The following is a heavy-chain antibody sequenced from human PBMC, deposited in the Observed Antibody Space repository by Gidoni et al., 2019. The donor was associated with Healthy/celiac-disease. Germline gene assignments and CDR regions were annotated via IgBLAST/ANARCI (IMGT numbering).Heavy chain of an antibody. V-gene: IGHV1-8*01. D-gene: IGHD6-19*01. J-gene: IGHJ6*02. Sequence: QVQLVQSGAEVKKPGVSVKVSCKASGYTFTSYDINWVRQATGQGLEWMGWMNPNSCHTGYAQKFKGRVIMTRKTSISTAYMELSSLRSEDTAVYYCARVGSIAVAGIDYYYDGMDVWGQGTTVTVSS. CDR1: GYTFTSYD. CDR2: MNPNSCHT. CDR3: ARVGSIAVAGIDYYYDGMDV.